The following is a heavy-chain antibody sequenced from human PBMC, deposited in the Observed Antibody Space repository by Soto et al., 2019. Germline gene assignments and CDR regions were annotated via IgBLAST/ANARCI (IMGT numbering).Heavy chain of an antibody. CDR1: GYTFTSYD. CDR2: MNPNRGNT. Sequence: XSVNVTCQGSGYTFTSYDINWVRQATGQGLEWMGWMNPNRGNTGYAQKFQGRVTMTRNTSISTVYMELSSLRSEDTAVYYCARAEQIWNYCLDVWGQGATVTVSS. CDR3: ARAEQIWNYCLDV. J-gene: IGHJ6*02. D-gene: IGHD5-18*01. V-gene: IGHV1-8*01.